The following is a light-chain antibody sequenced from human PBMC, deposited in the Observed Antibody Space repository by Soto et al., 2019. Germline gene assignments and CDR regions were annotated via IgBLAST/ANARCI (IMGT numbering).Light chain of an antibody. J-gene: IGKJ5*01. Sequence: IQLTQSPSSLPVSVGDRVTITCRASQGISSALAWYQQKPGKAPKLLIYDASSLESGVPSRFSGSGSGTDFTITISSLQHEDFATYCSQQFHNYPPITFGQGTRLEIK. V-gene: IGKV1D-13*01. CDR2: DAS. CDR1: QGISSA. CDR3: QQFHNYPPIT.